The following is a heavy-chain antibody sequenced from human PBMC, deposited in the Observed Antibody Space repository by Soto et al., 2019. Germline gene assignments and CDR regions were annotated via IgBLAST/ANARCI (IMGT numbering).Heavy chain of an antibody. CDR1: GFTFSSYG. D-gene: IGHD1-26*01. CDR2: ISYDGSNK. Sequence: GGSLRLSCAASGFTFSSYGMHWVRQAPGKGLEWVAVISYDGSNKYYADSVKGRYTISRDNSKNTLYLQMNSLRAEDTAVYYCARDHIVGATRGYNWFDPWGQGTLVTVSS. CDR3: ARDHIVGATRGYNWFDP. V-gene: IGHV3-30*03. J-gene: IGHJ5*02.